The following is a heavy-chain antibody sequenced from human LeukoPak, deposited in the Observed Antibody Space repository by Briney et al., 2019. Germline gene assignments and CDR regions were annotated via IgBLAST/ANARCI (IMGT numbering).Heavy chain of an antibody. J-gene: IGHJ4*02. Sequence: GGSLRPSCAASGFTFSSYAMSWVRQAPGKGLEWVSAISGSGGSTYYADSVKGRFTISRDNSKNTLYLQMNSLRAEDTAVYYCAKVLGYSYGPEGYWGQGTLVTVSS. D-gene: IGHD5-18*01. CDR3: AKVLGYSYGPEGY. V-gene: IGHV3-23*01. CDR1: GFTFSSYA. CDR2: ISGSGGST.